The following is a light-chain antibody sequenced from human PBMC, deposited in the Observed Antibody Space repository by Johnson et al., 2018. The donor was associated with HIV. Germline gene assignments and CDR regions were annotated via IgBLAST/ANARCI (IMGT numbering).Light chain of an antibody. CDR1: SSNIGNNY. CDR3: GTWDSSLSAAYV. CDR2: ENN. Sequence: QLVLTQPPSVSAAPGQKVTISCSGSSSNIGNNYVSWYQQLPGTAPKLLIYENNKRPSGIPDRFSGSKSGTSATLGITGLQTGDEADYYCGTWDSSLSAAYVCGTGTKVTVL. J-gene: IGLJ1*01. V-gene: IGLV1-51*02.